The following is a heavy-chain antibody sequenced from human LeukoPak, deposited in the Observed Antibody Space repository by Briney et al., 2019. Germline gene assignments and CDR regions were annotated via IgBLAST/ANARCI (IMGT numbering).Heavy chain of an antibody. D-gene: IGHD5-18*01. J-gene: IGHJ3*02. Sequence: PGGSLRLSCAASGFTFRDYYMSWIRQTPGKGLEWVSYISSGTSAIYYADSVKGRFTISRDNAKNSLYLQMNSLRAEDTAVYYCARYSYGANAFDIWGQGTMVTVSS. CDR3: ARYSYGANAFDI. V-gene: IGHV3-11*04. CDR1: GFTFRDYY. CDR2: ISSGTSAI.